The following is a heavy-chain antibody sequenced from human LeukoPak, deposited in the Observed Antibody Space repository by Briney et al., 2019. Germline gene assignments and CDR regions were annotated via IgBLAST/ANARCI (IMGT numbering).Heavy chain of an antibody. CDR1: GGSISSYY. CDR2: IYTSGST. CDR3: ARDSGSGWSVYYYYYYMDV. J-gene: IGHJ6*03. V-gene: IGHV4-4*07. D-gene: IGHD6-19*01. Sequence: SETLSLTCTVSGGSISSYYRSWIRQPAGRGLEWIGRIYTSGSTNYNPSLKSRVTMSVDTSKNQFSLKLSSVTAADTAVYYCARDSGSGWSVYYYYYYMDVWGKGTTVTVSS.